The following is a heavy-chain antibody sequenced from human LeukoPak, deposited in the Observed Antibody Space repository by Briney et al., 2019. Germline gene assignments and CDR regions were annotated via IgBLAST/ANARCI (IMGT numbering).Heavy chain of an antibody. V-gene: IGHV4-59*01. CDR3: ARYSTGWGAFDY. D-gene: IGHD3-16*01. CDR2: IYYSGST. Sequence: PSETLPLTCTVSGGSISSYYWSWIRQPPGKGLEWIGYIYYSGSTNYNPSLKSRVTISVETSKNQFSLKLSSVTAADTAVYYCARYSTGWGAFDYWGQGTLVTVSS. CDR1: GGSISSYY. J-gene: IGHJ4*02.